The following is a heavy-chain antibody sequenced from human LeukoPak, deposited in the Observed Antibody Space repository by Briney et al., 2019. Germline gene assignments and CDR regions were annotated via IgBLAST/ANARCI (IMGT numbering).Heavy chain of an antibody. J-gene: IGHJ3*02. V-gene: IGHV4-39*01. CDR1: GGSISGSTSY. Sequence: PSETLSLTCTVSGGSISGSTSYWGWFRQPPGKGLEWIGTIYHSGGTYYNSSLKSRVTISVDTSRNQFSLKLTSVTATDTAVYYCARHLFGGSYLRVSFDIWGQGTMVTVSS. CDR2: IYHSGGT. CDR3: ARHLFGGSYLRVSFDI. D-gene: IGHD1-26*01.